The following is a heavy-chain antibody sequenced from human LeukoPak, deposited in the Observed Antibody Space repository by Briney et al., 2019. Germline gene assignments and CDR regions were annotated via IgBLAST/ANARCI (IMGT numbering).Heavy chain of an antibody. CDR2: IYYSGST. V-gene: IGHV4-59*01. D-gene: IGHD3-3*01. J-gene: IGHJ4*02. CDR1: GGSFSGYY. CDR3: ARGPPQYYDFWSGYYGVGGQYFDY. Sequence: SETLSLTCAVYGGSFSGYYWSWIRQPPGKGLEWIGSIYYSGSTNYNPSLKSRVTISVDTSKNQFSLKLSSVTAADTAVYYCARGPPQYYDFWSGYYGVGGQYFDYWGQGTLVTVSS.